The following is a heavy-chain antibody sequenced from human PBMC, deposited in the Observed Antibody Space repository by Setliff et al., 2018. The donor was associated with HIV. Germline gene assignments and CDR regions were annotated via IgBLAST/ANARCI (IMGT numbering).Heavy chain of an antibody. V-gene: IGHV1-8*01. Sequence: ASVKVSCKASGPGFTNVDIHWLRRATGQGLEWMGWMNPKSGVSGYAEKFHGRVTMTRDTSTSTVYMELSSLRSEDTAVYYCASEPPRSYCSGGSCYSADGAFDIWGQGTMVTVSS. CDR2: MNPKSGVS. CDR3: ASEPPRSYCSGGSCYSADGAFDI. D-gene: IGHD2-15*01. J-gene: IGHJ3*02. CDR1: GPGFTNVD.